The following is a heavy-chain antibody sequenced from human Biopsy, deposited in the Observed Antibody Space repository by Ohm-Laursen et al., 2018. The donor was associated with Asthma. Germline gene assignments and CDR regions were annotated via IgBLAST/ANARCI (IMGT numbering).Heavy chain of an antibody. V-gene: IGHV3-30*18. D-gene: IGHD1-26*01. CDR1: GFTFRNFG. J-gene: IGHJ4*02. Sequence: SLRLSCAASGFTFRNFGMHWVRQAPGKGLEWVAVISFDGSNKNYTDSVKGRFTISRDNSRNTLHLQMNSLRAEDTAVYYCAKDVFPGWELRRGPDYWGQGTLVTVSS. CDR2: ISFDGSNK. CDR3: AKDVFPGWELRRGPDY.